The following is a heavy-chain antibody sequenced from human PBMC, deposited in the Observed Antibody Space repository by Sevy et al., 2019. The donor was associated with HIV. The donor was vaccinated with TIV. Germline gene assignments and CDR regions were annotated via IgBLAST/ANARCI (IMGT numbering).Heavy chain of an antibody. CDR1: GFTVSSNY. D-gene: IGHD5-18*01. J-gene: IGHJ6*02. V-gene: IGHV3-53*01. Sequence: GGSLRLSCAASGFTVSSNYMSWVRQAPGKGLEWVSVICSGGSTYYADSVKGRFTISRNNSKNTLYLQMNSLRAEDTALYYGASRYGYGTLWYYYGMDVWGQGTTVTVSS. CDR2: ICSGGST. CDR3: ASRYGYGTLWYYYGMDV.